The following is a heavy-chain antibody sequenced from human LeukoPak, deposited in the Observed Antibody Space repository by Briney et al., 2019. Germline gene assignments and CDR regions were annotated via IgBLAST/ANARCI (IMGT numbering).Heavy chain of an antibody. D-gene: IGHD6-13*01. CDR3: ARGRGIAAPGPRSLFDY. V-gene: IGHV1-46*01. CDR1: GYTFTKYY. Sequence: ASVKVSCRASGYTFTKYYMHWVRQAPGQGLEWMGIIDPSGGSTSYAQTFQGRVTMTRDTSTSTFYMELSSLRSEDTAVYYCARGRGIAAPGPRSLFDYWGQGTLVTVSS. CDR2: IDPSGGST. J-gene: IGHJ4*02.